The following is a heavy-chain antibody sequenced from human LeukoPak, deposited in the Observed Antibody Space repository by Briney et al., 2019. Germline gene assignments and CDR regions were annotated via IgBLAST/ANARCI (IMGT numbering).Heavy chain of an antibody. CDR3: ARPHRNIAVAMSGGAFDI. CDR2: INHSGST. D-gene: IGHD6-19*01. CDR1: GGSFSGYY. V-gene: IGHV4-34*01. J-gene: IGHJ3*02. Sequence: SETLSLTCAVYGGSFSGYYWSWLRQPPGKGLEWIGEINHSGSTNYNPSLKSRVTISVDTSKNQFSLKLSSVTDADTAVYYCARPHRNIAVAMSGGAFDIWGQGTMVTVSS.